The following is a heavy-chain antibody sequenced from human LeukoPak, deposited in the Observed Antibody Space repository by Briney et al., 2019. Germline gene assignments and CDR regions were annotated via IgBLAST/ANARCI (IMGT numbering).Heavy chain of an antibody. Sequence: GGSLTVPCAASGFTFSSYAMSWVRQAPGQGLEWVSAISGSGGSTYYTDSVEGRCPVTRDNSKNTLYLQMNSLRAEDTAVYYCAKDLYSSSWYLSAHYFDYWGQGTMVTVSS. CDR1: GFTFSSYA. D-gene: IGHD6-13*01. J-gene: IGHJ4*02. V-gene: IGHV3-23*01. CDR2: ISGSGGST. CDR3: AKDLYSSSWYLSAHYFDY.